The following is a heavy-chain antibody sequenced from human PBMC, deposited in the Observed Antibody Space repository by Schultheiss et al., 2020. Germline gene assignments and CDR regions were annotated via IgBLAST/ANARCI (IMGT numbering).Heavy chain of an antibody. CDR1: GYTFTIYD. V-gene: IGHV1-69*13. J-gene: IGHJ4*02. CDR2: IIPIFGTA. Sequence: SVKVSCKASGYTFTIYDIDWVRQAPGQGLEWMGGIIPIFGTANYAQKFQGRVTITADESTSTAYMELSSLRSEDTAVYYCARYTAMDFNFDYWGQGTLVTVSS. CDR3: ARYTAMDFNFDY. D-gene: IGHD5-18*01.